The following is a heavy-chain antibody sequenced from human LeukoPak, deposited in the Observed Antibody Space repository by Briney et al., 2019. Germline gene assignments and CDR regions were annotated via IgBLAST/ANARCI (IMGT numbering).Heavy chain of an antibody. D-gene: IGHD4-17*01. CDR3: ARDKTTVPNAPYYYYYGMDV. CDR2: IKQDGSEK. CDR1: GFTFSSYW. V-gene: IGHV3-7*01. J-gene: IGHJ6*02. Sequence: GGSLRLSCAASGFTFSSYWMTWVRQVPGKGLEWVANIKQDGSEKNYVDAVKGRFTISRDNAKNSVYLQMNSLRAEDTAVYYCARDKTTVPNAPYYYYYGMDVWGQGTTVTVSS.